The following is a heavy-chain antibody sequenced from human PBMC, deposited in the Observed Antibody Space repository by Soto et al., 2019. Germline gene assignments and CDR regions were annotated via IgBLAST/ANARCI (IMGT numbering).Heavy chain of an antibody. CDR3: ARVKAPADVLGAFDV. D-gene: IGHD2-2*01. Sequence: QAQLVQSGGEMKKAGASVKVCCKASGYTFTTYGITWVRQAPGQGLDWMGWINPLKGDTKSAANFQDRVTMTTDTSTRTAYMELRILRSDDTAVDDCARVKAPADVLGAFDVWGQGTLVTVSS. V-gene: IGHV1-18*01. J-gene: IGHJ3*01. CDR2: INPLKGDT. CDR1: GYTFTTYG.